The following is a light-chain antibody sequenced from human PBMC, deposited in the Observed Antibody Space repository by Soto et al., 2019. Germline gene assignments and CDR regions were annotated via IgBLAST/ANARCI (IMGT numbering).Light chain of an antibody. J-gene: IGLJ1*01. Sequence: QSVLTQPPSVXGAPGHEVTISWSESSSSIGGNSVSWYQQLPGTAPKLIIYDDNKRPSGIPDRFSDSKSGTSATLAITGFQTGDEADYYCGSWDSSMSAYVFGTGTKVTVL. V-gene: IGLV1-51*01. CDR1: SSSIGGNS. CDR3: GSWDSSMSAYV. CDR2: DDN.